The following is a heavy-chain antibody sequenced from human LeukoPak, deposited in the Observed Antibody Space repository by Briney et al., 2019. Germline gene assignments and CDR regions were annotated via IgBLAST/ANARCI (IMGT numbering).Heavy chain of an antibody. Sequence: GGSLRLSCAASGFTFDDYGMNWVRQAPGKGLEWVSAISGSGGRTYYADSVKGRFTISRDNSKNTLYLQMNSLRAEDTAVYYCAKVRISMVRGESVGPLDYWGQGTLVTVSS. CDR3: AKVRISMVRGESVGPLDY. V-gene: IGHV3-23*01. CDR2: ISGSGGRT. D-gene: IGHD3-10*01. CDR1: GFTFDDYG. J-gene: IGHJ4*02.